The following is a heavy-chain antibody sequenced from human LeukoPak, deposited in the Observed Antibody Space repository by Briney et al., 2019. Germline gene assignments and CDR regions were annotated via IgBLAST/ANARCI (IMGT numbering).Heavy chain of an antibody. V-gene: IGHV3-48*03. CDR2: ISSSGSTI. CDR1: GFTFSSYE. J-gene: IGHJ4*02. CDR3: ARDHGGAFDY. Sequence: GGSLRLSCAASGFTFSSYEMNWVRQAPGKGLEWASYISSSGSTIYYADSVRGRFTISRDNAKNSLYLQMNSLRAEDTAVYYCARDHGGAFDYWGQGTLVTVSS. D-gene: IGHD3-10*01.